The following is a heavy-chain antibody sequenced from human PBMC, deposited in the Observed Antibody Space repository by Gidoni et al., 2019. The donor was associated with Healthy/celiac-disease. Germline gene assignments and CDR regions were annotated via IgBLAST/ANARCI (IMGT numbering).Heavy chain of an antibody. Sequence: EVQLLESGGGLVQPGGSLRLSCAASGFTFSRYAMSWVRQAPGKGLEWVSAISGSGGSTYYADSVKGRFTISRDNSKNTLYLQMNSLRAEDKAVYYCAKAAGATTYYYYYGMDVWGQGTTVTVSS. V-gene: IGHV3-23*01. CDR1: GFTFSRYA. J-gene: IGHJ6*02. CDR2: ISGSGGST. D-gene: IGHD1-26*01. CDR3: AKAAGATTYYYYYGMDV.